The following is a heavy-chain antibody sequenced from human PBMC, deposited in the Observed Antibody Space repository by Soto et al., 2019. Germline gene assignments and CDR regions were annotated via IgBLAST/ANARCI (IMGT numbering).Heavy chain of an antibody. CDR3: ARNLSWGSNWYYYMDV. Sequence: EVQLVESGGGLVQPGGSLRLSCATSGFILSDCAMNWVRQAPGKGLEWVSYVSSSSSVIDYADSVKRRFTVPRDNARNSLYLQMNSLRAEDTAVYYCARNLSWGSNWYYYMDVWGKGTTVTVSS. J-gene: IGHJ6*03. CDR1: GFILSDCA. D-gene: IGHD7-27*01. V-gene: IGHV3-48*01. CDR2: VSSSSSVI.